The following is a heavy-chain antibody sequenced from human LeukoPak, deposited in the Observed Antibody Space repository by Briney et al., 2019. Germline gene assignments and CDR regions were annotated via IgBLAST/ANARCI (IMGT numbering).Heavy chain of an antibody. D-gene: IGHD3-10*01. Sequence: GASVKVSCKASGYTFTGYYMHWVRQAPGQGLEWMGRIDPNSGGTNYAQKFQGRVTMTRDTSISTAYMELSRLRSDDTAVYYCARGPGDYYGMDVWGQGTTVTVSS. CDR1: GYTFTGYY. J-gene: IGHJ6*02. V-gene: IGHV1-2*06. CDR3: ARGPGDYYGMDV. CDR2: IDPNSGGT.